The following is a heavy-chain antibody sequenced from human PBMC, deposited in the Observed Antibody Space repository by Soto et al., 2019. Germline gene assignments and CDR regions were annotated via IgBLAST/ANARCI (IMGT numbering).Heavy chain of an antibody. CDR2: IYYSGST. D-gene: IGHD6-19*01. CDR3: ARLLGSTGSYGGSYFPS. Sequence: SETLSLTCTVSGGSISSSSYYWGWIRQPPGKGLEWIGSIYYSGSTYYKPYLESRVTMSVADSKNQFSLKLSSVTAAETAVYYCARLLGSTGSYGGSYFPSWGQGALVTVS. V-gene: IGHV4-39*01. CDR1: GGSISSSSYY. J-gene: IGHJ4*02.